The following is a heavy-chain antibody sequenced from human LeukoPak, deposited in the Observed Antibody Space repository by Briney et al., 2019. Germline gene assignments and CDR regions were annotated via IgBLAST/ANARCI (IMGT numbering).Heavy chain of an antibody. CDR2: INHSGST. CDR3: ARGRAWGAARPGFDY. CDR1: GGSFSGYY. D-gene: IGHD6-6*01. Sequence: SETLSLTCAAYGGSFSGYYWSWIRQPPGKGLEWIGEINHSGSTNYNPSLKSRVTISVDTSKNQFSLKLSSVTAADTAVYYCARGRAWGAARPGFDYWGQGTLVTVSS. V-gene: IGHV4-34*01. J-gene: IGHJ4*02.